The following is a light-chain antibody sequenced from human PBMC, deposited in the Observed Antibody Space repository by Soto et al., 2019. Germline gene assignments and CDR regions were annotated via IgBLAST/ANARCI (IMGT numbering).Light chain of an antibody. CDR1: QSVSSTY. Sequence: EIGLTQSPATLSLSPAERATLFCRASQSVSSTYLAWYQQQPGQAPWLLIYGAFNRAGGVPDRFSGSVSGTDFTLTISRLEPEDFAVYYCQQYGSSPRTFGQGTKVDIK. CDR2: GAF. V-gene: IGKV3-20*01. J-gene: IGKJ1*01. CDR3: QQYGSSPRT.